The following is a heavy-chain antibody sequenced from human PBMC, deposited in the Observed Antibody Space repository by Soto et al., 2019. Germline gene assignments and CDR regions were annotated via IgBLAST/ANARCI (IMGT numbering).Heavy chain of an antibody. Sequence: QVQLVQSGAEVKKPGSSVKVSCKASGGTFSNYVVNWVRQAPGQGLEWMGRIIPISGAANYAQKFQGRVTITADKSTSTSYMELTNLRSDDTAVYFCARGRYFATTHRQWWYFDFWGRGTPVTVSS. CDR3: ARGRYFATTHRQWWYFDF. D-gene: IGHD6-19*01. CDR1: GGTFSNYV. J-gene: IGHJ2*01. V-gene: IGHV1-69*06. CDR2: IIPISGAA.